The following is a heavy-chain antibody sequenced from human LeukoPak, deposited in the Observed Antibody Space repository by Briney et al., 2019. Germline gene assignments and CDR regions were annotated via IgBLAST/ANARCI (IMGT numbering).Heavy chain of an antibody. D-gene: IGHD3-22*01. CDR2: IYYSGST. Sequence: SETLSLTCTVSGGSVSSGSYYWSWIRQPPGKGLEWIGYIYYSGSTNYNPSLKSRVTISVDTSKNQFSLKLSSVTAADTAVYYCARDRSYYDSSGFYKYAFDIWGQGTVVTVSS. CDR1: GGSVSSGSYY. V-gene: IGHV4-61*01. J-gene: IGHJ3*02. CDR3: ARDRSYYDSSGFYKYAFDI.